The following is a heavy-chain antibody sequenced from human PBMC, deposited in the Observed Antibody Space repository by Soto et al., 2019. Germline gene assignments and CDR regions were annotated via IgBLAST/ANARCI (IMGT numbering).Heavy chain of an antibody. D-gene: IGHD2-21*01. CDR1: GFTFSNYA. J-gene: IGHJ6*02. V-gene: IGHV3-30*03. CDR3: ARGDHHGMDV. CDR2: ISYDGSNK. Sequence: PGGSLRLSCAASGFTFSNYAMHWVRQAPGKGLEWVAVISYDGSNKNYADSVKGRFTISRDNSKNTLYLQMNSLRIEDTAVYHCARGDHHGMDVWGQGTTVTVYS.